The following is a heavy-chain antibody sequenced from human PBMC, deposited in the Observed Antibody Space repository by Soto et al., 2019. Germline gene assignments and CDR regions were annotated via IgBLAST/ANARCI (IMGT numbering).Heavy chain of an antibody. D-gene: IGHD6-25*01. CDR3: TTDGGASGWRY. Sequence: EVQLVESGGGLVKPGGSLRLSCAASGFTLRNAQMHWVRQAPWKGLEWVVRVKSKSEGWTRDYAAPVKCRFIISGDYSKNTLYLQMNNLDADKPAVYYCTTDGGASGWRYWGQGTLVIVSS. J-gene: IGHJ4*02. CDR1: GFTLRNAQ. V-gene: IGHV3-15*07. CDR2: VKSKSEGWTR.